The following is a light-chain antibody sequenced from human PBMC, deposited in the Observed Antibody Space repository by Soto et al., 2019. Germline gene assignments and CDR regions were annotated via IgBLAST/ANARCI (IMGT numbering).Light chain of an antibody. J-gene: IGLJ2*01. V-gene: IGLV2-14*03. CDR2: DVH. CDR1: SSDIGGYNF. CDR3: SSYTSKSTVV. Sequence: QSALTQPASVSGSPGQSITISCTGTSSDIGGYNFVSWYQQHPDKAPKLVIYDVHNRPSGVSNRFSGTKSGNTASLTISGLQAEDEAEYSCSSYTSKSTVVFGGGTKLTVL.